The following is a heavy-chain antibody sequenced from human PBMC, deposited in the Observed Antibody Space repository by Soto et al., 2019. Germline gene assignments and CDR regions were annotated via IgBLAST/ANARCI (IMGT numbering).Heavy chain of an antibody. Sequence: GASVKVSCKASGYTFPSYDINLVRQATGQGLEWMGWMNPNSGNTGYAQKFQGRLTMTRNTSISTAYMELSSLRSEDTAVYYCARRYYYCSWSLWDYYYYMDVWGKGTTVTGFS. CDR3: ARRYYYCSWSLWDYYYYMDV. CDR2: MNPNSGNT. D-gene: IGHD3-10*01. V-gene: IGHV1-8*01. J-gene: IGHJ6*03. CDR1: GYTFPSYD.